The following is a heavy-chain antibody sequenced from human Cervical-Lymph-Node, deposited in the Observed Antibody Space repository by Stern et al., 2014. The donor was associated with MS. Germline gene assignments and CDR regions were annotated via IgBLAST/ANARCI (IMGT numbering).Heavy chain of an antibody. D-gene: IGHD2-2*01. Sequence: GGGLIPPGRSPPPSCPAPRLTLRNYRLPCLRHPPAKGLERVAVLSSDGTNKYYADSVKGRFTISRDSSKNTLYLDMNSLRAEDTAVYYCAKDPQGILGVVLGTFHVWGQGTVVTVSS. V-gene: IGHV3-30*18. CDR3: AKDPQGILGVVLGTFHV. CDR2: LSSDGTNK. J-gene: IGHJ3*01. CDR1: RLTLRNYR.